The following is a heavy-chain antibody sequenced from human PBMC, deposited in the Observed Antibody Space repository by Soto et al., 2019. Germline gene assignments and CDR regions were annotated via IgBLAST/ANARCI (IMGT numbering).Heavy chain of an antibody. CDR3: AREGVAGTDYYYYGMDV. D-gene: IGHD6-19*01. V-gene: IGHV3-33*01. CDR2: IWYDGSNK. J-gene: IGHJ6*02. Sequence: GGSLRLSCAASGFTFSSYGMHWFRQAPGKGLEWVAVIWYDGSNKYYADSVKGRFTISRDNSKNTLYLQMNSLRAEDTAVYYCAREGVAGTDYYYYGMDVWGQGTTVTVSS. CDR1: GFTFSSYG.